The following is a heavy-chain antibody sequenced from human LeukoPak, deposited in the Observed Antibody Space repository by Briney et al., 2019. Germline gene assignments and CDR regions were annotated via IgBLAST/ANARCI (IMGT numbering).Heavy chain of an antibody. CDR1: GFTFSSYA. Sequence: GGSLRLSCAASGFTFSSYAMSWVRQAPGKGLEWVSAISGSGGSTYYADSVKGRFTISRDNSKNTLYLQMNSLRAEDTAVYYCAKDEFLSYYDSSGYYLGVNWFDPGGQGTLVTVSS. CDR2: ISGSGGST. CDR3: AKDEFLSYYDSSGYYLGVNWFDP. V-gene: IGHV3-23*01. J-gene: IGHJ5*02. D-gene: IGHD3-22*01.